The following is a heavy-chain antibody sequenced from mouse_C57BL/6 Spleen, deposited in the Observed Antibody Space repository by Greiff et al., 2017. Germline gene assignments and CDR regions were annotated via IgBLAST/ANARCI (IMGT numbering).Heavy chain of an antibody. V-gene: IGHV2-2*01. D-gene: IGHD2-1*01. Sequence: QVQLQQSGPGLVQPSQSLSITCTVSGFSLTSYGVHWVRQSPGKGLEWLGVLWSGGSTDYNAAFISRLSISKDNSKSQVVFKMNSLQADDTSIYYWARNGNDYYRNWYFDVWGTGTTVTVSS. CDR3: ARNGNDYYRNWYFDV. J-gene: IGHJ1*03. CDR2: LWSGGST. CDR1: GFSLTSYG.